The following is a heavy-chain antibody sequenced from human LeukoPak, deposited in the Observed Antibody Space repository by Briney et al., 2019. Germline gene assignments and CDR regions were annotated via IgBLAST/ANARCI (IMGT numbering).Heavy chain of an antibody. D-gene: IGHD4-17*01. CDR2: ISSSGSTI. CDR1: GFTFSSYE. J-gene: IGHJ4*02. V-gene: IGHV3-48*03. Sequence: GGSLRLCCAASGFTFSSYEMNWVRQAPGKGLEWVSYISSSGSTIYYADSVKGRFTISRDNAKNSLYLQMNSLRAEDTAVYYCARDDEYGESLDYWGQGTLVTVSS. CDR3: ARDDEYGESLDY.